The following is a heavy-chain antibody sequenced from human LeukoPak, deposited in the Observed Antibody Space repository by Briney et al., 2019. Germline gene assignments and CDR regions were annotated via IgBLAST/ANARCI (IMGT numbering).Heavy chain of an antibody. D-gene: IGHD3-22*01. V-gene: IGHV3-53*01. Sequence: GGSLRLSCAASGFTVSSNYMSWVRQAPGKGLEWVSVIYSGGSTYYADSVKGRFTISRDNSKNTPYLQMNSLRAEDTAVYYCARGSRRGPAGYYDSSGYYYGGDFDYWGQGTLVTVSS. CDR3: ARGSRRGPAGYYDSSGYYYGGDFDY. CDR2: IYSGGST. CDR1: GFTVSSNY. J-gene: IGHJ4*02.